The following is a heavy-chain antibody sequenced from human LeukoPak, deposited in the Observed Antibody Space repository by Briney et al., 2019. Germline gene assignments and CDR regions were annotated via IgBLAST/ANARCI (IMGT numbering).Heavy chain of an antibody. J-gene: IGHJ3*01. V-gene: IGHV3-23*01. D-gene: IGHD4-17*01. CDR1: AFSFSKFA. CDR2: ITANGGYT. Sequence: GGSLRLSCAASAFSFSKFALIWVRQAPGKGLEWVSAITANGGYTLYADAVKGRFTVSRGNSKNTLYLQINSLRPEDTAMYYCAKDPNGDYIGAFDFWGQGTMVTVSS. CDR3: AKDPNGDYIGAFDF.